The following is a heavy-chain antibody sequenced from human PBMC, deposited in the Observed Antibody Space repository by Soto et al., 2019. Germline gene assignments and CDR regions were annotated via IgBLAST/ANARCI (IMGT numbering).Heavy chain of an antibody. V-gene: IGHV4-34*01. J-gene: IGHJ5*02. CDR1: GGSFSGYY. D-gene: IGHD3-3*01. CDR2: INHSGST. CDR3: ARARLYYDFWSGYYKDNWFDP. Sequence: SETLSLTCAVYGGSFSGYYWSWIRQPPGKGLEWIGEINHSGSTNYNPSLKSRVTISVDTSKNQFSLKLSSVTAADTAVYYCARARLYYDFWSGYYKDNWFDPWRQGTLVTVSS.